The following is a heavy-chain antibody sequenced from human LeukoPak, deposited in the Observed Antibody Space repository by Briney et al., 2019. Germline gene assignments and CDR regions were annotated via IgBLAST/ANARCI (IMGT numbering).Heavy chain of an antibody. CDR1: GGSISSYY. D-gene: IGHD3/OR15-3a*01. CDR2: IYYGGST. J-gene: IGHJ4*02. V-gene: IGHV4-59*01. CDR3: ARARGPWFFFDY. Sequence: SETLSLTCTVSGGSISSYYWSWIRQPPGKGLEWIGYIYYGGSTNYNPSLKSRVTISVDTSKNQFSLKLSSVTAADTAVYYCARARGPWFFFDYWGQGTLVTVSS.